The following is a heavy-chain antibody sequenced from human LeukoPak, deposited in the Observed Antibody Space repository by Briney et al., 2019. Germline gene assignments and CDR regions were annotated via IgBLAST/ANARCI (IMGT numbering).Heavy chain of an antibody. Sequence: TGGSLRLSCAASGFTFAGHAMSWVRQAPGKGLEWVSSISQSGGSTYYADSVKGRFTISRDNSKNTLYLQMNSLRVEDTAVYYCAKEQSSGWYRVADHWGQGTLVTVSS. CDR2: ISQSGGST. CDR1: GFTFAGHA. CDR3: AKEQSSGWYRVADH. V-gene: IGHV3-23*01. D-gene: IGHD6-19*01. J-gene: IGHJ4*02.